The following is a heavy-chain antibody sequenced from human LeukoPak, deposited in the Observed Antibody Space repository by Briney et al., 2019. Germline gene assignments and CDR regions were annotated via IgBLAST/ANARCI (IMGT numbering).Heavy chain of an antibody. V-gene: IGHV1-46*01. CDR1: GYIVTNYY. J-gene: IGHJ6*02. Sequence: ASVKVSCKAAGYIVTNYYLHWVRQAPGQGLEWMGIINPGGGSTSYAQKFQGRVTMTRDTSTSTVYMELSSLRSEDTAVYYCTRADFGGNSDYYYYGMDVWGQGTTVTVSS. D-gene: IGHD4-23*01. CDR2: INPGGGST. CDR3: TRADFGGNSDYYYYGMDV.